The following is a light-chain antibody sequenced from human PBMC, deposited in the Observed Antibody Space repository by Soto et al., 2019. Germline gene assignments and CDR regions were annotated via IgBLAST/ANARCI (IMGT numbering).Light chain of an antibody. V-gene: IGKV1-39*01. CDR1: QNIDNY. CDR2: ATS. Sequence: DIQMTQSPSSLSASLGDRVTITCRASQNIDNYLNWYQQKTGKAPKLLIYATSTLQSGVPSRFSGSGSGTEFNLTISSLKAEDFATYFCQESYTTPAVSFGGRTKGDIK. CDR3: QESYTTPAVS. J-gene: IGKJ4*01.